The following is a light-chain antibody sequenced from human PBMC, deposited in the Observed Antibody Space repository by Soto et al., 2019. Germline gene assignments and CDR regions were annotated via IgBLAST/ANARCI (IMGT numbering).Light chain of an antibody. CDR3: QQYSSTPIT. J-gene: IGKJ5*01. Sequence: DIVMTQSPDSLAVSLGERATINCKSSQSVLYSSNNKNYLAWYQQKPGQPPKLLIYWASTRESGVPDRFSGSGSGTDFTLAISGLQAADVAVYYCQQYSSTPITFGQGTRLEIK. V-gene: IGKV4-1*01. CDR1: QSVLYSSNNKNY. CDR2: WAS.